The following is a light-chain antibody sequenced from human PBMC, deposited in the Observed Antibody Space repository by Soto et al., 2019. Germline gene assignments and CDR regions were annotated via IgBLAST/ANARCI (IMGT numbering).Light chain of an antibody. CDR1: QSVSRY. J-gene: IGKJ4*01. V-gene: IGKV3-11*01. CDR3: QQRXSRPPT. Sequence: EIGLSQSPATLSLSPGDRATLSCRASQSVSRYLAWYQQKPGQAPRLLIHDTSTRASGVPDTFSGSGSGTEFTLTIRSLEPEASGMYYCQQRXSRPPTFGGGTHVQIK. CDR2: DTS.